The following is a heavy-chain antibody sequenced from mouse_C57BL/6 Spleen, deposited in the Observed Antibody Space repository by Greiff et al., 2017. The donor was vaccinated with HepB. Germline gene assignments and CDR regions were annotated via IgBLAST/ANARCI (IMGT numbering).Heavy chain of an antibody. Sequence: VQLQQPGAELVRPGSSVKLSCKASGYTFTSYWMHWVKQGPIQGLEWLGNIDPSDSATHYNQKFKDKATWTVDKTTSTAYRQVSSLTSEDTAVYYCARGYDEDYWGQGTTVTVSS. CDR2: IDPSDSAT. D-gene: IGHD2-12*01. J-gene: IGHJ2*01. CDR1: GYTFTSYW. CDR3: ARGYDEDY. V-gene: IGHV1-52*01.